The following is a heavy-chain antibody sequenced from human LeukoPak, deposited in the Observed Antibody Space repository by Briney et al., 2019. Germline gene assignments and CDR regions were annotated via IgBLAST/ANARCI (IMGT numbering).Heavy chain of an antibody. Sequence: ASVKVSCKASGYIFTSYDINWVRQATGQGLEWMGWMNPNSGNTGYAQKFQGRVTITRNTPISTAYMELSSLRSEDTAVYYCARGPYCSSTSCSYYYYMDVWGKGTTVTVSS. V-gene: IGHV1-8*03. J-gene: IGHJ6*03. D-gene: IGHD2-2*01. CDR3: ARGPYCSSTSCSYYYYMDV. CDR2: MNPNSGNT. CDR1: GYIFTSYD.